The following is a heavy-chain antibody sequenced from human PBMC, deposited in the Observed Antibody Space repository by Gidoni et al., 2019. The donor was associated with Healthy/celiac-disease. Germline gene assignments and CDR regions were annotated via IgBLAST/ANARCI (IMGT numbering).Heavy chain of an antibody. D-gene: IGHD3-16*01. J-gene: IGHJ6*02. CDR1: GGSISSYY. V-gene: IGHV4-59*01. Sequence: QVQLQESVPGLVKPSETLSLTCTVSGGSISSYYWSWIRQPPGKGLEWIGYIYYSGSTNYNPYLKSRVSISVDTYKNQFSLKLSSVTAADTDVYYCERDWALDYYYYYGMDVWGQGTTVTVSS. CDR3: ERDWALDYYYYYGMDV. CDR2: IYYSGST.